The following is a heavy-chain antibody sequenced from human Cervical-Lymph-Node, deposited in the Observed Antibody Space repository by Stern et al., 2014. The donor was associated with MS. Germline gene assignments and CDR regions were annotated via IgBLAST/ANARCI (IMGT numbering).Heavy chain of an antibody. V-gene: IGHV1-69*01. CDR3: ARSTRLPQVFYIDL. CDR2: IIPIFGRP. Sequence: QVQLVQSGAEVKKPGSSVKVSCNVSGGTFSRYPISWVRQAPGQGLEWMGGIIPIFGRPNYAQSFQDRVTITADDSTSTAFMELRILTSEDTALYFCARSTRLPQVFYIDLWGRGTLVTVSS. J-gene: IGHJ2*01. D-gene: IGHD5-24*01. CDR1: GGTFSRYP.